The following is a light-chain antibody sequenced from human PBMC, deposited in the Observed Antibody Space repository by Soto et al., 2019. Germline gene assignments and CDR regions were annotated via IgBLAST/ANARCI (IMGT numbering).Light chain of an antibody. J-gene: IGLJ3*02. V-gene: IGLV2-23*02. Sequence: QSALTQPASVSGSPGQSITISCTGTSSDVGSYNLVSWYQQHPGKAPKLMIYEVSERPSGVSNRFYGSKSGNTASLTISGLQAEDEADYYCCSYAGSSTLVFGGGTKRTVL. CDR1: SSDVGSYNL. CDR3: CSYAGSSTLV. CDR2: EVS.